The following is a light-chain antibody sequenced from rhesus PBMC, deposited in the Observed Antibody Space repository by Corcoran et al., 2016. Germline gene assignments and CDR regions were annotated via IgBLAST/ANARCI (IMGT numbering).Light chain of an antibody. Sequence: DIQMTQSPSSLSASVGDRVTITCRARENGNNYLNWYQQKPGKAPKLLIYKASTLQSGVPSRFSGIGSWTDYTFTIGSLQPEDVATYYCQHGYGTPYSFGQGTKVEIK. CDR2: KAS. CDR3: QHGYGTPYS. V-gene: IGKV1-74*01. CDR1: ENGNNY. J-gene: IGKJ2*01.